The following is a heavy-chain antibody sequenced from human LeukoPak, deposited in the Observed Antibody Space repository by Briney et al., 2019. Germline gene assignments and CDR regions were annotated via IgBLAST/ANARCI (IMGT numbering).Heavy chain of an antibody. J-gene: IGHJ4*02. CDR1: GLTFILYA. D-gene: IGHD5-18*01. V-gene: IGHV3-23*01. Sequence: PGGSLRLSFAAAGLTFILYAMSWGRHAPGKGLEWVSAISGSGGSTYYADSARGRFTISIDNAKNTLYLQMNSLRADDTAVYYCAKGSGGGYSYAYFDYWGQGTLVTVSS. CDR2: ISGSGGST. CDR3: AKGSGGGYSYAYFDY.